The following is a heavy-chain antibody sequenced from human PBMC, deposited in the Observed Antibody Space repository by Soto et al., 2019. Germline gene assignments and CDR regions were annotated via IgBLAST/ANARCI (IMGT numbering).Heavy chain of an antibody. CDR1: GFTFSSYG. CDR3: ATIPMTTVTSADY. Sequence: GSLRLSCAASGFTFSSYGMHWVRQAPGKGLEWVAVISYDGSNKYYADSVKGRFTISRDNSKNTLYLQMNSLRAEDTAVYYCATIPMTTVTSADYWGQGTLVTVSS. V-gene: IGHV3-30*03. D-gene: IGHD4-17*01. CDR2: ISYDGSNK. J-gene: IGHJ4*02.